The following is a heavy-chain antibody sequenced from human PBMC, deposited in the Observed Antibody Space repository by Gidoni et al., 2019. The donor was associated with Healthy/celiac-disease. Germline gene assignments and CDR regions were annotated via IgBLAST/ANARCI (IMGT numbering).Heavy chain of an antibody. CDR1: GFTFDDSA. CDR2: ISWDGGST. V-gene: IGHV3-43D*03. D-gene: IGHD6-13*01. J-gene: IGHJ4*02. Sequence: EVQLVESGGVVVQPGGSLRLSCAASGFTFDDSAMHWVRQAPGKGLEWVSLISWDGGSTYYADSVKGRFTISRDNSKNSLYLQMNSLRAEDTALYYCAKDMRSSIAAAGTFYFDYWGQGTLVTVSS. CDR3: AKDMRSSIAAAGTFYFDY.